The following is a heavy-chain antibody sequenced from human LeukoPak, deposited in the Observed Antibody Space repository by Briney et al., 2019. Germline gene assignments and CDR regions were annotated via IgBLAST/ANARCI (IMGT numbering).Heavy chain of an antibody. CDR3: ARDPWGDNYYYYGMDV. D-gene: IGHD2-21*02. V-gene: IGHV3-21*01. CDR1: GFTSSNSA. CDR2: ISVGSDVI. J-gene: IGHJ6*02. Sequence: GGSLRLSCAASGFTSSNSAMSWVRQAPGKGLEWVSAISVGSDVIYYADSVKGRFTISRDNAKNSLYLQMNSLRAEDTAVYYCARDPWGDNYYYYGMDVWGQGTTVTVSS.